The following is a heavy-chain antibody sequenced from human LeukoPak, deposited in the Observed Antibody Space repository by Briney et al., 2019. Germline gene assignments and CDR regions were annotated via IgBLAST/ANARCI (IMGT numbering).Heavy chain of an antibody. J-gene: IGHJ3*02. D-gene: IGHD3-22*01. V-gene: IGHV4-34*01. CDR3: ARDRDYYDSSGPLDI. CDR1: GGSFSGYY. Sequence: SETLSLTCAVYGGSFSGYYWSWIRRPPGKGLEWIGEINHSGSTNYNPSLKSRVTISVDTSKNQFSLKLSSVTAADTAVYYCARDRDYYDSSGPLDIWGQGTMVTVSS. CDR2: INHSGST.